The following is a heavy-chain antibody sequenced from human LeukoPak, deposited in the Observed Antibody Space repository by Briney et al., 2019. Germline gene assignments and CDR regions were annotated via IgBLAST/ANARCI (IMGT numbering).Heavy chain of an antibody. CDR1: GFTFSSYG. J-gene: IGHJ4*02. V-gene: IGHV3-33*01. Sequence: PGGSLRLSCAASGFTFSSYGMHWVRQAPGKGLEWVAVIWYDGSNKYYADSVKGRFTISRDNSKNTLYLQMNSLRAEDTAVYYCARVRRLGSDFDYWGQGTLVTVSS. D-gene: IGHD3-10*01. CDR3: ARVRRLGSDFDY. CDR2: IWYDGSNK.